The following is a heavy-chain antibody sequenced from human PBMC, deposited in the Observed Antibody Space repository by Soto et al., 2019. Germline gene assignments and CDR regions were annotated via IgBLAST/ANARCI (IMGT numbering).Heavy chain of an antibody. CDR3: ARGPSGDKVDY. J-gene: IGHJ4*02. CDR2: IYSGGSI. V-gene: IGHV4-30-4*02. D-gene: IGHD7-27*01. Sequence: PSDTLSLTFIVSGCSISNVNDCWSWIRQRPDKSMEWIGHIYSGGSIYNNPSLTSRVTISVDTSKNQFSLQLSSVSAADTAVYYCARGPSGDKVDYWGQG. CDR1: GCSISNVNDC.